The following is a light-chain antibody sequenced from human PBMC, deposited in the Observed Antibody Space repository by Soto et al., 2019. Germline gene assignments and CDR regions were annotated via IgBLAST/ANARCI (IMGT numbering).Light chain of an antibody. J-gene: IGKJ5*01. CDR1: QSVISSY. CDR2: GAS. Sequence: EIVLTQSPGTLSLSPGERATLSCRASQSVISSYLAWFQQKPGQAPRLLIYGASSRATGIPDKFSGSGSGTDFTLTINRLEPEDFAVYYCPQYCSSPLITFGQGTRLEIK. CDR3: PQYCSSPLIT. V-gene: IGKV3-20*01.